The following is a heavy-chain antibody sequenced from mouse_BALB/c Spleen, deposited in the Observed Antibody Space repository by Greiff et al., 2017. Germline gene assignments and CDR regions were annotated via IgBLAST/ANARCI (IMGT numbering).Heavy chain of an antibody. CDR2: ISYSGST. Sequence: ESGPGLVKPSQSLSLTCTVTGYSITSYYAWNWNRQFPENLLGWMGYISYSGSTSYNPSLKSRISITRDTSKNQFFLQLNSLTTEDTATYYCARGGRGAYWGQGTLVTVSA. V-gene: IGHV3-2*02. CDR1: GYSITSYYA. J-gene: IGHJ3*01. CDR3: ARGGRGAY.